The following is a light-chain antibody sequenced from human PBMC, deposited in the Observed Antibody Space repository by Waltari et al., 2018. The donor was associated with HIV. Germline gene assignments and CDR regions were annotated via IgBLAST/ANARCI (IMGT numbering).Light chain of an antibody. Sequence: QSVLTQPASMSGSPGQSITISCTGSGLDIGLYDFVSWYKQLPNMAPQLIIFGVNRRPSGVNSRFSGSKSGDMASLTISGLQAEDEADYYCVSHTITRTLVFGGGTKLTVL. V-gene: IGLV2-14*03. CDR2: GVN. CDR3: VSHTITRTLV. CDR1: GLDIGLYDF. J-gene: IGLJ2*01.